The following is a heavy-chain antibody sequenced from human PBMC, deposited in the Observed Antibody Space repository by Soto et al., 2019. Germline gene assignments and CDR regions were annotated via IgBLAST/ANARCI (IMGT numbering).Heavy chain of an antibody. D-gene: IGHD5-18*01. CDR1: GGTFSSYA. CDR2: IIPIFGTA. CDR3: ARDEAVGYSYGYYYYYGMDV. V-gene: IGHV1-69*06. J-gene: IGHJ6*02. Sequence: ASVKVSCKASGGTFSSYAISWVRQAPGQGLEWMGGIIPIFGTANYAQKFQGRVTITADKSTSTAYMELSSLRSEDTAVYYCARDEAVGYSYGYYYYYGMDVWGQGTTVTVS.